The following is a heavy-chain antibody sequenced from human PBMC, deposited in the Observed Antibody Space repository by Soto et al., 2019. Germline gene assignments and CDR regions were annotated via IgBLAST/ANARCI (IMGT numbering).Heavy chain of an antibody. CDR2: INPILDST. D-gene: IGHD2-21*02. CDR3: ATMKRARLDS. J-gene: IGHJ4*02. CDR1: GIMSSGYG. V-gene: IGHV1-69*09. Sequence: QEQVVQSGPAMKEPGSSVKVSCRASGIMSSGYGFSWVRQAPGQGLEWVGMINPILDSTHYAQNLQGRVSLSVDKSRDTAYWEVTSLRLEDTAIYFCATMKRARLDSWGRGTVVTVSS.